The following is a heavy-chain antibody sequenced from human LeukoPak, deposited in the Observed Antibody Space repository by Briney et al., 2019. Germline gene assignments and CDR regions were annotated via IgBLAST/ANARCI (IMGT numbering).Heavy chain of an antibody. Sequence: GGSLRLSCAASGFTFSSYAMSWVRQAPGKGLEWVSAISGSGGSTYYADSVTGRFSISRDNSKNTLYLQMDSLGAEDTAIYYCAKGLANIDYWGQGTLVTVS. CDR2: ISGSGGST. CDR3: AKGLANIDY. J-gene: IGHJ4*02. D-gene: IGHD5-12*01. V-gene: IGHV3-23*01. CDR1: GFTFSSYA.